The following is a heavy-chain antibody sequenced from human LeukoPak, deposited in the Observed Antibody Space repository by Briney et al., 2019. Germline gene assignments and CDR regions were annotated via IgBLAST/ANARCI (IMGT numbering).Heavy chain of an antibody. Sequence: SETLSLTCTVSSGSISSGSYYWGWIRQPPGKGLESIGNIYYSGTTYYNPSLKSRVTISVDTSKNQFSLKLSSVTAADTAVYYCARWVVVVTYFDYWGQGTLVTVSS. J-gene: IGHJ4*02. D-gene: IGHD3-22*01. CDR1: SGSISSGSYY. CDR2: IYYSGTT. V-gene: IGHV4-39*07. CDR3: ARWVVVVTYFDY.